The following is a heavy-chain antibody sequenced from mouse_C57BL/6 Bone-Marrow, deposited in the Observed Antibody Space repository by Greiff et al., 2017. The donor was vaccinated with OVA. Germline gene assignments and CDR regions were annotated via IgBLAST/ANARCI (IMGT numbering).Heavy chain of an antibody. Sequence: EVKLMESGGGLVKPGGSLKLSCAASGFTFSDYGMHWVRQAPEKGLEWVAYISSGSSTIYYADTVKGRFTISRDNAKNTLFLQMTSLRSEDTAMYYCARGIYDGYYGAMDYWGQGTSVTVSS. CDR3: ARGIYDGYYGAMDY. CDR1: GFTFSDYG. D-gene: IGHD2-3*01. V-gene: IGHV5-17*01. J-gene: IGHJ4*01. CDR2: ISSGSSTI.